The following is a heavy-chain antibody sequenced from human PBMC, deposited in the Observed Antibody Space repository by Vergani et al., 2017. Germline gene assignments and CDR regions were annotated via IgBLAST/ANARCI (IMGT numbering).Heavy chain of an antibody. Sequence: QVQLVESGGGVVQPGRSLRLSCAASGFTFSSYGMHWVRQAPGKGLEWVAVISYDGSNKYYADSVKGRFTISRDNSKNTLYLQMNSLRAEDTAVYYCAKEYSSSHEDYWGQGTLVTVYS. V-gene: IGHV3-30*18. CDR3: AKEYSSSHEDY. D-gene: IGHD6-6*01. CDR2: ISYDGSNK. CDR1: GFTFSSYG. J-gene: IGHJ4*02.